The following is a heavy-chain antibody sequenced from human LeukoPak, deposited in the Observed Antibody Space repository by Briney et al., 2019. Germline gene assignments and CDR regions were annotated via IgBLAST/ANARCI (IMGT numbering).Heavy chain of an antibody. CDR1: RVTFSSYW. CDR3: ARETTTYEY. CDR2: NNVDVGGT. V-gene: IGHV3-74*01. J-gene: IGHJ4*02. Sequence: GGALRLSCAASRVTFSSYWIHCVRDAPGERLVCVSRNNVDVGGTSYAESVKGRVTISRDKATSTQYLRMYSARAEDTAAYLCARETTTYEYWGQGNLVTASS. D-gene: IGHD4-17*01.